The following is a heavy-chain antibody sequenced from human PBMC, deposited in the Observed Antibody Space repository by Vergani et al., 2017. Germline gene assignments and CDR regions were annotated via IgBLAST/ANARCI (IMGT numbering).Heavy chain of an antibody. Sequence: QVQLVESGGGVVQPGRSLRLSCAASGFTFSSYGMHWVRQAPGKGLEWVAVIWYDGSNKYYADSVKGRFTISRDNSKNTLYLQRNSLRAEDTAVYYCARDRTSPVLGSDAFDIWGQGTMVTVSS. D-gene: IGHD7-27*01. J-gene: IGHJ3*02. CDR1: GFTFSSYG. CDR3: ARDRTSPVLGSDAFDI. V-gene: IGHV3-33*01. CDR2: IWYDGSNK.